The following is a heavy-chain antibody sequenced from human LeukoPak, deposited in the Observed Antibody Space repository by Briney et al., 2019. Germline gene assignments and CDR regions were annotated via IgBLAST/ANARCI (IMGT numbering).Heavy chain of an antibody. J-gene: IGHJ4*02. CDR3: ARARGVIPYYFDY. CDR1: GFTVSSNY. CDR2: IYSGGST. Sequence: GGSLRLSCAASGFTVSSNYMSWVRQAPGKGLEWVSVIYSGGSTYYADSVKGRFTISRDNSKNTLYLQMNSLRAEDTAVYYCARARGVIPYYFDYWGQGTLITVSS. D-gene: IGHD3-10*01. V-gene: IGHV3-53*01.